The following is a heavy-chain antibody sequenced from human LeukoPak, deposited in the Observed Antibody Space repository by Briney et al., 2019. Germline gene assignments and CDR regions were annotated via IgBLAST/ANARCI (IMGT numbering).Heavy chain of an antibody. D-gene: IGHD3-22*01. CDR1: GFTFSTYA. CDR3: AKDSYYYDSSGLD. Sequence: GGSLRLSCAASGFTFSTYAMSWVRQAPGKGLEWVSAISGSGGSTYYADFVKGRFTISRDNSKNTLYLQMNSLRAEDTAVYYCAKDSYYYDSSGLDWGQGTLVTVSS. J-gene: IGHJ4*02. V-gene: IGHV3-23*01. CDR2: ISGSGGST.